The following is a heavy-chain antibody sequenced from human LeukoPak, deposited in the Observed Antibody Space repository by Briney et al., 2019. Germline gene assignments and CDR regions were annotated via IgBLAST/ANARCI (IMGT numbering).Heavy chain of an antibody. CDR1: GFTFSSYG. Sequence: GRSLRLSCAASGFTFSSYGMHWVRQAPGKGLEWVAVISYDGSNKYYADSVKGRFTISRDNAKNSLYLQMNSLRAEDTAVYYCARWGVGASYWYFDLWGRGTLVTVSS. J-gene: IGHJ2*01. CDR3: ARWGVGASYWYFDL. V-gene: IGHV3-30*03. CDR2: ISYDGSNK. D-gene: IGHD1-26*01.